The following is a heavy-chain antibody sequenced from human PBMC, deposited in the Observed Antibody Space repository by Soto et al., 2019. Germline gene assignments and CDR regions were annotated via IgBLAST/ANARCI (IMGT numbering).Heavy chain of an antibody. D-gene: IGHD2-15*01. Sequence: GESLKISCKTSGYSFISYWVAWLRQLPGKGLEWMGTFYPGDSTSTYSPSFQCQVTISVDRSISTAYLQLSSLKASDTAMYYCARIIRYCRNNYCSWTFEIWGQGTMVTVSS. V-gene: IGHV5-51*01. CDR1: GYSFISYW. J-gene: IGHJ3*02. CDR3: ARIIRYCRNNYCSWTFEI. CDR2: FYPGDSTS.